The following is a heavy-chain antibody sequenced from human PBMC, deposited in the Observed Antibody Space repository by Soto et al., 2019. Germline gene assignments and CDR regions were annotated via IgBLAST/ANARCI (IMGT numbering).Heavy chain of an antibody. CDR3: AVDTVLDNNFNY. CDR1: GGSFSDYY. Sequence: PSETLSLTCAVYGGSFSDYYWSWIRQPPGKGLEWIGEINHSGSTNYNPSLKSRVTISVDTSKNQFSLKLSSVTAADTAVYYCAVDTVLDNNFNYWGQGTLVTVSS. V-gene: IGHV4-34*01. D-gene: IGHD5-18*01. CDR2: INHSGST. J-gene: IGHJ4*02.